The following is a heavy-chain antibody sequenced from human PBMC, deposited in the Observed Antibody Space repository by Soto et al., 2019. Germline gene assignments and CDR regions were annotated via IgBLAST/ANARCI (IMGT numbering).Heavy chain of an antibody. CDR2: INCYNGVT. CDR1: GDISPRYG. V-gene: IGHV1-18*01. Sequence: QVQLVQSGPEVKKPGALVKVSCKASGDISPRYGISWVRQAPGQGLEWMGWINCYNGVTNYAQSHPSIVTLTTEASTSTAYIEVRSLRFDDPAVYYCAGDHGNSGTFHQWGQGTLVTFSS. CDR3: AGDHGNSGTFHQ. J-gene: IGHJ4*02. D-gene: IGHD1-1*01.